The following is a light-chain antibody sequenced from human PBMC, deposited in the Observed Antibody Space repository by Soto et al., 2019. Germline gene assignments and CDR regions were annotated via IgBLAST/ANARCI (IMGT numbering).Light chain of an antibody. CDR2: GAS. J-gene: IGKJ2*01. Sequence: EIVLTQSPGTLSLSPGERATLSCRASQSVSSGYLAWYQQKPGQAPSLIISGASSRATGIPDRFSGSGSETDFTLTISRLEPEDFAVYYCQQYGTSPYTFGQGTKLEI. V-gene: IGKV3-20*01. CDR3: QQYGTSPYT. CDR1: QSVSSGY.